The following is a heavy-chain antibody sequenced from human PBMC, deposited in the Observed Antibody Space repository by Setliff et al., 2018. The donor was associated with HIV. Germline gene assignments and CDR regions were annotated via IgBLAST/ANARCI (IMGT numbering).Heavy chain of an antibody. J-gene: IGHJ4*02. D-gene: IGHD3-22*01. V-gene: IGHV1-46*01. CDR2: INPSGGST. CDR1: GYTFTSYY. Sequence: ASVKVSCKASGYTFTSYYMHWVRQAPGQGLEWMGIINPSGGSTSYAKKFQGRVTMTSDTSTSTVYMELRSLRSDDTAVYYCARDPSIGYYYDSSGSYFDYWGQGTLVTVSS. CDR3: ARDPSIGYYYDSSGSYFDY.